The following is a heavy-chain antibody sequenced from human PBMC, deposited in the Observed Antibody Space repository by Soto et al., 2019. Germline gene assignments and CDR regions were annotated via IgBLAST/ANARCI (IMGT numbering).Heavy chain of an antibody. CDR3: ARQGSNGAYVYFAMDV. J-gene: IGHJ6*02. V-gene: IGHV5-51*01. CDR1: GYXFNSYL. D-gene: IGHD3-16*01. CDR2: IYPGDSDT. Sequence: PXGXLKISFTWSGYXFNSYLVVWVRHMPGKGLEWIGMIYPGDSDTTYSPSFEGQVNMSVDKSISTAYLQWSSLQASESATYYCARQGSNGAYVYFAMDVWGQGTTVTVSS.